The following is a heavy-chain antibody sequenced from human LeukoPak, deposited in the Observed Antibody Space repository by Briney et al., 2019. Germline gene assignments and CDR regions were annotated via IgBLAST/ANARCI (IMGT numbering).Heavy chain of an antibody. CDR2: IIPIFGTA. D-gene: IGHD2-2*01. CDR3: ARDRATFVVPAAMDAFDI. J-gene: IGHJ3*02. CDR1: GGTFSSYA. Sequence: GASVKVSCKASGGTFSSYAISWVRQAPGQGLEWMGGIIPIFGTANYAQKFQGRVTITTDESTSTAYMELSSLRSEDTAVYYCARDRATFVVPAAMDAFDIWGQGTMVTVSS. V-gene: IGHV1-69*05.